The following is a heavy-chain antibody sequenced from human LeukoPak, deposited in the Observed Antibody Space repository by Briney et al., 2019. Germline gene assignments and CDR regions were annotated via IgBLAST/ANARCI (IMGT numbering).Heavy chain of an antibody. V-gene: IGHV3-23*01. CDR1: GFTFSSYA. CDR3: AKGANVWYMSECDH. J-gene: IGHJ4*02. D-gene: IGHD1-14*01. CDR2: ISSSGGST. Sequence: GGSLRLSCAASGFTFSSYAMTWVRQAPGKGLEWVSGISSSGGSTYYADSVKGRFTISRDNSKNTFYLQMNSLRVEDTAIYYCAKGANVWYMSECDHWGQGTPVTVSS.